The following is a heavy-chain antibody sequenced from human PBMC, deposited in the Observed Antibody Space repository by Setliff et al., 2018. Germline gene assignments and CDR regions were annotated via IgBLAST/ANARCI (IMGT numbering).Heavy chain of an antibody. V-gene: IGHV4-38-2*01. CDR2: IYHSGST. D-gene: IGHD4-17*01. Sequence: SETLSLTCAVSGYSITSGYYWGWIRQPPGKGLEWIGSIYHSGSTYYNPSLKSRVTISIDTSKNQFSLKLTSVTAADTAVYYCAGGRRYDYGWDFDYWGQGTLVTVSS. CDR1: GYSITSGYY. CDR3: AGGRRYDYGWDFDY. J-gene: IGHJ4*02.